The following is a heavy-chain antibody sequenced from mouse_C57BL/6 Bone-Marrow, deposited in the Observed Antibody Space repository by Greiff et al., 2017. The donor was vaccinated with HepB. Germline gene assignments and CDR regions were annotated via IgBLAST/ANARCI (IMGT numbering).Heavy chain of an antibody. D-gene: IGHD2-4*01. CDR3: ARGAQGLRRRYAMDY. Sequence: VQLQESGSELRSPGSSVKLSCKDFDSEVFPIAYMSWVRQKPGHGFEWIGGILPSIGRTIYGEKFEDKATLDADTLSNTAYLELNSLTSEDSAIYYCARGAQGLRRRYAMDYWGQGTSVTVSS. CDR1: DSEVFPIAY. J-gene: IGHJ4*01. CDR2: ILPSIGRT. V-gene: IGHV15-2*01.